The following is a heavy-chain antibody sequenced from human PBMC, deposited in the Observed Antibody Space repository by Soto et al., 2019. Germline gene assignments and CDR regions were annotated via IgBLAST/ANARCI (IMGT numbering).Heavy chain of an antibody. CDR2: ISRSGRGSA. CDR3: ARGRYLDSSDYWVANLPFDH. V-gene: IGHV3-23*01. D-gene: IGHD3-22*01. CDR1: GFTFNSYV. J-gene: IGHJ4*02. Sequence: GGSLRLSCAASGFTFNSYVMTWVRQAPGEGMEWVSSISRSGRGSAYYADSVKGRFTISRDNSENTLFLQMNNLRDEDTALYYCARGRYLDSSDYWVANLPFDHWGLGTLVTVAS.